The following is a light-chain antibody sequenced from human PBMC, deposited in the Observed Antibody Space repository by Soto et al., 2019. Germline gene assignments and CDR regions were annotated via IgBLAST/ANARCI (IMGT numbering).Light chain of an antibody. Sequence: EIVLTQSPGTLSLSPGERATLSCRASQSVSSNFLAWYQQKPGQAPRLLIYGTSSRDAGIPDRFSGSGSGTDFTITITRLAPEDFAIYYCQQYVSSPRTFGQGTKVEIK. V-gene: IGKV3-20*01. CDR1: QSVSSNF. CDR3: QQYVSSPRT. J-gene: IGKJ1*01. CDR2: GTS.